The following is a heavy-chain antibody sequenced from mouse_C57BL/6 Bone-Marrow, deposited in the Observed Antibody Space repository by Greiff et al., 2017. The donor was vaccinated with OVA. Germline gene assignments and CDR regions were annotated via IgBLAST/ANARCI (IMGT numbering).Heavy chain of an antibody. V-gene: IGHV5-2*01. CDR2: INSDGGST. CDR1: EYEFPSHD. Sequence: EVHLVESGGGLVQPGESLKLSCESNEYEFPSHDMSWVRKTPEKRLELVAAINSDGGSTYYPDTMERRFIISRDNTKKTLYLQMSSLRSEDTALYYCARHDYYGSSYTYYAMDYWGQGTSVTVSS. J-gene: IGHJ4*01. CDR3: ARHDYYGSSYTYYAMDY. D-gene: IGHD1-1*01.